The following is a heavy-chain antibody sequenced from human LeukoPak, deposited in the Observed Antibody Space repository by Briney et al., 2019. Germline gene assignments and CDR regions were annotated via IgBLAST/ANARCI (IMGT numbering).Heavy chain of an antibody. CDR3: AHSGWYYDFWSGYPFDP. V-gene: IGHV2-5*02. CDR2: IYWDDSK. CDR1: GFSFSTRGVG. Sequence: SGPTLVNPTRTLTLTCTFSGFSFSTRGVGVGWIRQPPGRALEWLALIYWDDSKLYSPSLKSRLTITKDTSKNQVVLSMTNMDPVDTATYYCAHSGWYYDFWSGYPFDPWGQGTLVTVSS. J-gene: IGHJ5*02. D-gene: IGHD3-3*01.